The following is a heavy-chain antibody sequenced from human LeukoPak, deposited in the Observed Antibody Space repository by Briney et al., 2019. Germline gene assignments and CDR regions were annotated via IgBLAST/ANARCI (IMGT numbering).Heavy chain of an antibody. D-gene: IGHD1-26*01. J-gene: IGHJ4*02. V-gene: IGHV3-7*01. CDR1: GFTFTSYW. Sequence: GGSLRLSCAASGFTFTSYWMTWVRQAPGTGLELVANIKEDGSEKYYVDSVKGRFSISRDNAKNSLYLQMNSLRAEDTAVYYCARDSSSGSSFDYWGQGTLVTVSS. CDR2: IKEDGSEK. CDR3: ARDSSSGSSFDY.